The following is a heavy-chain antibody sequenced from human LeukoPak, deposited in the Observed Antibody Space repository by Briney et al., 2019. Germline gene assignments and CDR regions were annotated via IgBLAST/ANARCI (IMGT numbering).Heavy chain of an antibody. J-gene: IGHJ4*02. D-gene: IGHD3-22*01. CDR3: ARDLRKELGYYYDSSGYYPV. CDR1: GFTFSSYA. Sequence: PGRSLRLSCAASGFTFSSYAMHWVRQAPGKGLEWVAVISYDGSNKYYADSVKGRFTISRDNSKNTLYLQMNSLRAEDTAVYYCARDLRKELGYYYDSSGYYPVWGQGTLVTVSS. V-gene: IGHV3-30-3*01. CDR2: ISYDGSNK.